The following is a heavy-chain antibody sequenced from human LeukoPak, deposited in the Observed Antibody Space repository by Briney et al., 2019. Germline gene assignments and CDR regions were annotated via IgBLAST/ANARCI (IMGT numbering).Heavy chain of an antibody. Sequence: SETLSLTCTVSGGSVSSYFWSWSRQPAGKGLEWIGRIYISGSTNYIPSLKSRVTMSVDTSKRQFSLKLSSVTAADTAVYFCARGERSYYDYWGQGTLVTVSS. CDR3: ARGERSYYDY. D-gene: IGHD1-26*01. J-gene: IGHJ4*02. V-gene: IGHV4-4*07. CDR1: GGSVSSYF. CDR2: IYISGST.